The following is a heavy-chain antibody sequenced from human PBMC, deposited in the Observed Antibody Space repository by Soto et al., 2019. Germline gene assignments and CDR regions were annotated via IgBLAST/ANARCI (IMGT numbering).Heavy chain of an antibody. CDR2: ISGSGGST. Sequence: GGSLRLSCAASGFTFSSYAMSWVRQAPGKGLEWVSAISGSGGSTYYAASVKGRFTISRDNSKNTLHLQMNSLRAEDTAVYYCAKDLLSYYDFWSGYPAPFDYWGQGTLVTVSS. V-gene: IGHV3-23*01. D-gene: IGHD3-3*01. J-gene: IGHJ4*02. CDR3: AKDLLSYYDFWSGYPAPFDY. CDR1: GFTFSSYA.